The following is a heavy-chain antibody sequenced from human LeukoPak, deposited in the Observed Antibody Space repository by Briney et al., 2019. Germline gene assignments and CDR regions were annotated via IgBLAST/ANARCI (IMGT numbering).Heavy chain of an antibody. CDR3: AREAEKWLQSYFDY. Sequence: ASVKLSCKSSGYPFTTFGISRVRQAPAPGLEWMGYISPYNGNTNYAQNLQDRVTMTTDTSTSTAYMELRSLRSDGTAVYFCAREAEKWLQSYFDYWGQGTLVTVSS. J-gene: IGHJ4*02. CDR2: ISPYNGNT. D-gene: IGHD5-24*01. CDR1: GYPFTTFG. V-gene: IGHV1-18*01.